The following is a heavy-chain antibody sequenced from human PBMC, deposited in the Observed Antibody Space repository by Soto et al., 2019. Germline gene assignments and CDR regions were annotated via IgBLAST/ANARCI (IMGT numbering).Heavy chain of an antibody. J-gene: IGHJ4*02. CDR1: GYTFTSYA. V-gene: IGHV1-3*01. CDR2: INAGNGNT. CDR3: ARDLPPVDD. Sequence: QVQLVQSGAEVKKPGASVKVSCKASGYTFTSYAMHWVRQAPGQRLEWMGWINAGNGNTKYSQKFQGRVTNTRETSASTAYMEMSSLRTEDTAVYYCARDLPPVDDWGQGTLVTVSS.